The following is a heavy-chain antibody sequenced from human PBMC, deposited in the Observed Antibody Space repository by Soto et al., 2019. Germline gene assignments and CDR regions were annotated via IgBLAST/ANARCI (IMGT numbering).Heavy chain of an antibody. D-gene: IGHD2-2*01. Sequence: QVQLVQSGAEVKKPGASVKVSCKTSGYTFTSYNMHWVRQAPGQGLEWMGMINSKVGSTRYAKKFQSRATMTRDTSTSTVYMELSNLRAEDTAVYYCVRSPAAFHGMDVWGHGTKVTVSS. CDR3: VRSPAAFHGMDV. J-gene: IGHJ6*02. CDR1: GYTFTSYN. CDR2: INSKVGST. V-gene: IGHV1-46*01.